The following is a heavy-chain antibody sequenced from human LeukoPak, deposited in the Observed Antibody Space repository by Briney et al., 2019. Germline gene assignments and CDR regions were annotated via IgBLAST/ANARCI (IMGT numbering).Heavy chain of an antibody. Sequence: GRSLRLSCAASGFTFSSYAMHWVRQAPGKGLEWAAVISYDGSNKYYADSVKGRFTISRDNSKNTLYLQMNSLRAEDTAVYYCARDKVANFDYWGQGTLVTVSS. V-gene: IGHV3-30-3*01. CDR2: ISYDGSNK. CDR1: GFTFSSYA. CDR3: ARDKVANFDY. D-gene: IGHD2-15*01. J-gene: IGHJ4*02.